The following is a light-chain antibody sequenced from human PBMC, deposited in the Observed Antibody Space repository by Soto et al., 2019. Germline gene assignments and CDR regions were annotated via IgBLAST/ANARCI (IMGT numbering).Light chain of an antibody. CDR2: KVS. CDR3: MQVAQLRT. V-gene: IGKV2-24*01. CDR1: QSLVRSDGNAY. Sequence: DIVMTQPPLSLPVTLGQPVSISCKSSQSLVRSDGNAYLNWLHQRPGQPPRLLIYKVSNRFTGGPDRFSGSGAGTNFAPHISMVEAEDVGIYFCMQVAQLRTFGQGTRLEIK. J-gene: IGKJ5*01.